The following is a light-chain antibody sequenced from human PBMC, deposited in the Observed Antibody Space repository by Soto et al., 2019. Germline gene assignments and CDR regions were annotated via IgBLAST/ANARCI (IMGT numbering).Light chain of an antibody. CDR1: QSVLYSSNNKNY. J-gene: IGKJ1*01. Sequence: DIVMTQSPDSLAVSLGERATIDCKSSQSVLYSSNNKNYLAWFQQKPGQPPKLLIYWASTRESGVPDRISGSGSGTEFTLTISSLQAEDVEVYYCQQYYNVPQTFGRGTKVDIX. CDR2: WAS. V-gene: IGKV4-1*01. CDR3: QQYYNVPQT.